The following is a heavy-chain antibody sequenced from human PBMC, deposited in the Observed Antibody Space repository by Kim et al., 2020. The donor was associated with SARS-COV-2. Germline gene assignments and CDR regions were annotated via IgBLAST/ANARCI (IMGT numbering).Heavy chain of an antibody. CDR3: VKDPVGGHDFWSGYYIDF. CDR2: ISRYGVDT. CDR1: GFSFSTYS. V-gene: IGHV3-64D*06. Sequence: GGSLRLSCSASGFSFSTYSMRWVRQAPGKGLEYVSGISRYGVDTYYADSVKGRFTISRDNAGNTLYLQMSRLRSDDTATYYCVKDPVGGHDFWSGYYIDFRGQGTLVTVSS. J-gene: IGHJ4*02. D-gene: IGHD3-3*01.